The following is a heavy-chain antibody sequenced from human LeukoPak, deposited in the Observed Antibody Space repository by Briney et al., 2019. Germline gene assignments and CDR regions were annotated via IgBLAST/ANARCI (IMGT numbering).Heavy chain of an antibody. D-gene: IGHD1-26*01. CDR1: GGSISSYY. J-gene: IGHJ4*02. CDR2: IYYSGST. Sequence: SETLSHTCTVSGGSISSYYWSWIRQPPGKGLEWIGYIYYSGSTNYNPSLKSRVTISVDTSKNQFSLKLSSVTAADTAVYYCARGEGGRGFDYWGQGTLVTVSS. CDR3: ARGEGGRGFDY. V-gene: IGHV4-59*01.